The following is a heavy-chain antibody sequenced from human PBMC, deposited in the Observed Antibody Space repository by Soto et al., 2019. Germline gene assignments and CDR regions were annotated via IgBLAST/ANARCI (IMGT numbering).Heavy chain of an antibody. Sequence: QVKLVQSVAEVRKPGASVKVSCKAYGYIFSGNYLHWVRRAPGQGLEWMAWINAKNGATNYAQKFLCRANVTRDTAISTTYLELSGLTSDDTAVYYWARAREDSSGWVDHWGQGTQVTVAP. CDR2: INAKNGAT. J-gene: IGHJ4*02. CDR1: GYIFSGNY. CDR3: ARAREDSSGWVDH. V-gene: IGHV1-2*02. D-gene: IGHD6-19*01.